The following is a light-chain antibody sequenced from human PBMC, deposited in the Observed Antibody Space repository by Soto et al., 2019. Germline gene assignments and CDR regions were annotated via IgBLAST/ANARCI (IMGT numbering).Light chain of an antibody. J-gene: IGKJ4*01. Sequence: DIVLTQSPGTLSLSPGERATLSCRASQSVSSNYLAWYQRKPGQAPSLLIYGASTRATGTPARFSGSGSGTEFTLTISSLQSEDFAVYYCQQYIRWPLTFGGGTKVDIK. V-gene: IGKV3-15*01. CDR3: QQYIRWPLT. CDR2: GAS. CDR1: QSVSSN.